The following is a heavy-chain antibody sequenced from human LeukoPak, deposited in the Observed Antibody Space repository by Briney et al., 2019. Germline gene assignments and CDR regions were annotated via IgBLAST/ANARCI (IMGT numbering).Heavy chain of an antibody. D-gene: IGHD3-10*01. CDR1: GYTFTSYG. CDR2: ISAYNGNT. V-gene: IGHV1-18*01. CDR3: AREAGWVGYGSGSWPNDY. J-gene: IGHJ4*02. Sequence: ASVKVSCKASGYTFTSYGISWVRQAPGQGLEWMGWISAYNGNTNYAQKLQGRVTMTTDTSTSTAYMELRSLRTDDTAVYYCAREAGWVGYGSGSWPNDYWGQGTLVTVSS.